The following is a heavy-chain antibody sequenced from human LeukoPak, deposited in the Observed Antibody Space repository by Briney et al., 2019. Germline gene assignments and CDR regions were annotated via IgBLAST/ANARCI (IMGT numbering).Heavy chain of an antibody. CDR2: IKDDGSEK. J-gene: IGHJ4*02. V-gene: IGHV3-7*01. CDR1: GFTFSNYW. CDR3: ARGPNSNWSGLDF. D-gene: IGHD6-6*01. Sequence: GGSLRLSCTASGFTFSNYWMSWVRQAPGKGLEWVANIKDDGSEKFYVDSVKGRFTFSRDNAKNTLYLQVNNLRAEDTAVYYCARGPNSNWSGLDFWGQGTLLTVSS.